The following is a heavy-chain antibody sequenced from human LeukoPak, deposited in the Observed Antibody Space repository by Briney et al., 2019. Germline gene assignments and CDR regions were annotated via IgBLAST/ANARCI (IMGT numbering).Heavy chain of an antibody. J-gene: IGHJ4*02. CDR2: IWYDGSNK. CDR3: AKYGSGSYYNGLY. D-gene: IGHD3-10*01. Sequence: GGSLRLSCAAPGFTFSRYAMRWVRQAPGKGLEWVAVIWYDGSNKYYADSVKGRFTISRDNSKNTLYLQMNSLRAEDTAVYYCAKYGSGSYYNGLYWGQGTLVTVSS. V-gene: IGHV3-33*06. CDR1: GFTFSRYA.